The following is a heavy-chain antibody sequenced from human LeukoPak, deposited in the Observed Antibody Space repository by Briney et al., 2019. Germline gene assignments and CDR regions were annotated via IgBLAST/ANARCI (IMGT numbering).Heavy chain of an antibody. V-gene: IGHV7-4-1*02. CDR2: ISTTTGNP. CDR1: GYTFTKYL. CDR3: ARESDSPPSYFDS. J-gene: IGHJ4*02. D-gene: IGHD2-21*02. Sequence: ASVKVSCKAYGYTFTKYLMNWVRQAPGQEPEWMGWISTTTGNPTYAQGFTGRFVFSLDTSVSTAYLQITSLTAEDTAVYFCARESDSPPSYFDSWGQGTLVTVSS.